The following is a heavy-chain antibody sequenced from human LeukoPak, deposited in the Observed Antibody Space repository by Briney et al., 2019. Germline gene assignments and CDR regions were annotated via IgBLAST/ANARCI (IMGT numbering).Heavy chain of an antibody. Sequence: PSETLSLTCADSGYSISSGDDWGWIRQPPGRGLEGMGNIYDSGSTYYNPSLKRRDTISVDTSKNQVYLKMSTVTAADTGVYYCAQQSLRSPDYWRQRTLVTVSS. CDR2: IYDSGST. CDR3: AQQSLRSPDY. D-gene: IGHD3-16*01. CDR1: GYSISSGDD. J-gene: IGHJ4*02. V-gene: IGHV4-38-2*01.